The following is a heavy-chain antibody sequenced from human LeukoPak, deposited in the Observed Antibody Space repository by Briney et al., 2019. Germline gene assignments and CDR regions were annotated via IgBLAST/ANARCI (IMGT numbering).Heavy chain of an antibody. V-gene: IGHV4-31*03. D-gene: IGHD5-18*01. J-gene: IGHJ4*02. Sequence: SETLSLTCTVSGGSISSGGYYWSWICQHPGKGLEWIGYIYYSGSTYYNPSLKSRVTISVDTSKNQFSLKLSSVTAADTAVYYCATTGDLRGYSYGTIFDYWGQGTLVTVSS. CDR3: ATTGDLRGYSYGTIFDY. CDR1: GGSISSGGYY. CDR2: IYYSGST.